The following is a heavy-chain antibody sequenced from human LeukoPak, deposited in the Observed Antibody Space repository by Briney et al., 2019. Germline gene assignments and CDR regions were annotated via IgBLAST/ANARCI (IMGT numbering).Heavy chain of an antibody. CDR3: ARAGSSWYYYYYMDV. CDR2: IYHSGST. Sequence: SETLSLTCTVSGYSISSGYYWGWIRQPPGKGLEWIGSIYHSGSTYYNPSLKSRVTISVDTSKNQFSLKLSSVTAADTAVYYCARAGSSWYYYYYMDVWGKGTTVTVSS. D-gene: IGHD3-10*01. J-gene: IGHJ6*03. V-gene: IGHV4-38-2*02. CDR1: GYSISSGYY.